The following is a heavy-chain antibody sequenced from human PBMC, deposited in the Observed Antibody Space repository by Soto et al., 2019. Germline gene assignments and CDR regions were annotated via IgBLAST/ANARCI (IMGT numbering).Heavy chain of an antibody. CDR3: AHRPYSYDTTGYWTFDY. CDR2: IYWDDDK. CDR1: GFSLNSRGVG. V-gene: IGHV2-5*02. Sequence: QITLKESGPTLVKPTQTLTLTCSFSGFSLNSRGVGVGWIRQPPGKALEWLALIYWDDDKRYSPSLKSRLTITKETTKNQVVLTMTDMDPVDTATYYCAHRPYSYDTTGYWTFDYWGQGTLVTVSS. D-gene: IGHD3-22*01. J-gene: IGHJ4*02.